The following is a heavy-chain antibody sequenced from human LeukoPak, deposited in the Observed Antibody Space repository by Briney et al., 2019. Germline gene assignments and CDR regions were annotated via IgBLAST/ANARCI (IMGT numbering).Heavy chain of an antibody. CDR3: ARGWFDL. CDR2: INSDGSST. CDR1: GFTLSSYW. J-gene: IGHJ5*02. V-gene: IGHV3-74*01. Sequence: GGSLTLSCAAPGFTLSSYWVHWPRQAPGKGLVWVSRINSDGSSTSYADSVKGRVTISRDNAKNTLYLQMNSLRAEDTAVYYCARGWFDLWGQGTLVTVSS.